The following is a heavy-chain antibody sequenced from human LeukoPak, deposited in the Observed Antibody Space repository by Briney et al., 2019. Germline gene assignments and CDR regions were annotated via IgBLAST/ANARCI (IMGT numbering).Heavy chain of an antibody. CDR3: ARESYCSGGSCYSALDY. CDR2: INHSGST. J-gene: IGHJ4*02. V-gene: IGHV4-34*01. CDR1: GGSFSGYY. D-gene: IGHD2-15*01. Sequence: ETLSLTCAVYGGSFSGYYWSWIGQPPGKGLEWIGEINHSGSTNYNPSLKSRVTISVDTSKNQFSLKLSSVTAADTAVYYCARESYCSGGSCYSALDYWGQGTRATVSS.